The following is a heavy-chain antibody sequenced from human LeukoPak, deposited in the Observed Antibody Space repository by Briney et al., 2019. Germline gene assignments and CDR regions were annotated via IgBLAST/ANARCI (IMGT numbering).Heavy chain of an antibody. CDR2: IKQDGSEK. J-gene: IGHJ4*02. CDR1: GFTFSSYW. Sequence: GGSLRLSCAAPGFTFSSYWMSWVRQAPGKGLEWVANIKQDGSEKYYVDSVKGRFTISRDNAKNSLYLQMNSLRAEDTAVYYCARARFKGRFDYWGQGTLVTVSS. CDR3: ARARFKGRFDY. V-gene: IGHV3-7*01.